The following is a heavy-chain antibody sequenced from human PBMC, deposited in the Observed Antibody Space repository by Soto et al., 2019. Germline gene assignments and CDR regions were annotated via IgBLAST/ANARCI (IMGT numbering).Heavy chain of an antibody. CDR3: ARVYRITMVRGELSEY. J-gene: IGHJ4*01. Sequence: QVQLVQSGAEVKKPGASVKVSCKASGYTFTSYGISWVRQAPGQGLEWRGWISAYNCNTNYAQKLQGRVTMTTDTSTRTAYMELRSLRSDDTAVYYCARVYRITMVRGELSEYWGQGTLVTVSS. CDR1: GYTFTSYG. D-gene: IGHD3-10*01. CDR2: ISAYNCNT. V-gene: IGHV1-18*01.